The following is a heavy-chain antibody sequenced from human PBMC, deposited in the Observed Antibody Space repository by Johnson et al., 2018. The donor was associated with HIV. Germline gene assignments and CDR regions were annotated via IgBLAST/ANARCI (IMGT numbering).Heavy chain of an antibody. CDR2: ISYDGSQN. V-gene: IGHV3-30*18. D-gene: IGHD5-18*01. Sequence: QVQLVESGGDVVQPGRSLRLSCAASGFTFSTYAMHWVRQVPGKGLEWVAVISYDGSQNLYVDSVKGRFPISRDNSENTLYLQMNSLRPEDTAVYYCAKDTAMVRSSAAFDIWGQGTMVTVSS. J-gene: IGHJ3*02. CDR1: GFTFSTYA. CDR3: AKDTAMVRSSAAFDI.